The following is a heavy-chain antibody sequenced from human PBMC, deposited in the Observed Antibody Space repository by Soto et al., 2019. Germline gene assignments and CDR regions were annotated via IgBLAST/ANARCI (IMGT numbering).Heavy chain of an antibody. CDR3: ARVRGYSYGSLDY. CDR2: ISSSSSYI. V-gene: IGHV3-21*01. D-gene: IGHD5-18*01. J-gene: IGHJ4*02. CDR1: GFTFSSYS. Sequence: EVQLVESGGGLVKPGGSLRLSCVASGFTFSSYSMNCVRQAPGKGLEWVSSISSSSSYIYYADSVKGRFTISRDNAKNSLYRQMNSLRAEDTAVYYCARVRGYSYGSLDYWGQGTLVTVSS.